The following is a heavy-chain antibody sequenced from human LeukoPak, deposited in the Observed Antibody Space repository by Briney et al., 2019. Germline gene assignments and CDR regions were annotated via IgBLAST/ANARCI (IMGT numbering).Heavy chain of an antibody. J-gene: IGHJ4*02. D-gene: IGHD6-19*01. Sequence: GASVKVSCKASGYTFTGYYMHWVRQAPGQGLEWIGRINPNSGGTNYAQKFQGRVTMTRDTSISTAYMELSRLRSDDTAVYYCARDASIAVVAPGYWGQGTLVTVSS. CDR3: ARDASIAVVAPGY. CDR1: GYTFTGYY. V-gene: IGHV1-2*06. CDR2: INPNSGGT.